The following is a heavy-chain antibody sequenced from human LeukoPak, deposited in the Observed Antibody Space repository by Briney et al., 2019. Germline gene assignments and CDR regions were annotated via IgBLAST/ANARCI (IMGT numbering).Heavy chain of an antibody. CDR2: IGGRAGGT. CDR3: AKWGDYDILTGYYDSDY. D-gene: IGHD3-9*01. V-gene: IGHV3-23*01. J-gene: IGHJ4*02. Sequence: GGSLRLSCAASGFTFSNYAMSWVRQAPGKGLEWVSAIGGRAGGTYYADSVKGRFTVSRDDPKNTLYLQMNTMRAEDTAVYYCAKWGDYDILTGYYDSDYWGQGTLVTVSS. CDR1: GFTFSNYA.